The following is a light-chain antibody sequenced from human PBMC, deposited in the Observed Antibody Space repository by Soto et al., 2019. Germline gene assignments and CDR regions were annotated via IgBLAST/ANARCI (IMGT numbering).Light chain of an antibody. CDR1: QNISSY. V-gene: IGKV1-39*01. J-gene: IGKJ2*01. CDR3: QQLNSHPRT. CDR2: AAS. Sequence: DIQMTQSPSSLSASVGDRVTITCRASQNISSYLNWYQHKPGKAPKLLIYAASSLQSGVPSRFSGSGSGTDFTLTISSLQPEDFATYYCQQLNSHPRTFGQGTKLEIK.